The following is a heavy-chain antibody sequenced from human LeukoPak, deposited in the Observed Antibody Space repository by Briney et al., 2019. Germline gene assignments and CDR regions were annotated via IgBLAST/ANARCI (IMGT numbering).Heavy chain of an antibody. Sequence: SGPALVNPTQTLTLTCTFSGFSLRTSGMCVSWIRQPSGKALEWLTLIDWDDDKYYSTSLKTRLTISKDTSKNQVVLTMTNMDPVDTATYYCARMRRGRYFDWLLDYWGQGTLVTVSS. CDR3: ARMRRGRYFDWLLDY. CDR2: IDWDDDK. V-gene: IGHV2-70*01. J-gene: IGHJ4*02. D-gene: IGHD3-9*01. CDR1: GFSLRTSGMC.